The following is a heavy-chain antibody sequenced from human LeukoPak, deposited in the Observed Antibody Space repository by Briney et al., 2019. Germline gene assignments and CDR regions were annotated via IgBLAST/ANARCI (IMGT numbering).Heavy chain of an antibody. CDR2: IKQDGSEK. V-gene: IGHV3-7*05. CDR1: GFTFSNAW. J-gene: IGHJ5*02. CDR3: ARGWFDP. Sequence: PGGSLRLSCAASGFTFSNAWMTWVRQAPGKGLEWVANIKQDGSEKYYVDSVKGRFTISRDNAKNSLFLQMNSLRAEDTAVYYCARGWFDPWGQGTLVTVSS.